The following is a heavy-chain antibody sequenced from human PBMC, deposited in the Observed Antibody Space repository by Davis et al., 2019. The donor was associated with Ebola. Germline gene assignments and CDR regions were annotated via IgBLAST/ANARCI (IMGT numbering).Heavy chain of an antibody. Sequence: ASVKVSCKASGYTFTSYGISWVRQAPGQGREWMAWSSAHNGHTNYAQKFQGRLTLTTDTSTSTVYMELRSLTSDDTAKYYCARGRNGGWDFDYWGQGTLVTVSS. CDR1: GYTFTSYG. CDR3: ARGRNGGWDFDY. J-gene: IGHJ4*02. CDR2: SSAHNGHT. V-gene: IGHV1-18*01. D-gene: IGHD6-19*01.